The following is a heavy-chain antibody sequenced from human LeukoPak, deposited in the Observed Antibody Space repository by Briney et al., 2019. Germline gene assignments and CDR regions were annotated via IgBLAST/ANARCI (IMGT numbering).Heavy chain of an antibody. Sequence: SETLSLTCTVSGGSISSYYWSWIRQPPGKGLEWIGYIYYSGSTNYNPSLKSRVTISVDTSKNQFSLKLSSVTAADTAVYYCARLPWHGVPAGPGNYWGQGTLVTVSS. D-gene: IGHD2-2*01. CDR1: GGSISSYY. CDR3: ARLPWHGVPAGPGNY. V-gene: IGHV4-59*08. CDR2: IYYSGST. J-gene: IGHJ4*02.